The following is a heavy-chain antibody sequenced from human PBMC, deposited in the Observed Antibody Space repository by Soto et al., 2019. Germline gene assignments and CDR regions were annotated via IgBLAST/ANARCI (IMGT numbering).Heavy chain of an antibody. D-gene: IGHD3-3*01. CDR2: IYYSGST. Sequence: PSETLSLTCTVSGGSISRSSYYWGWIRQPPGKGLEWIGSIYYSGSTYYNPSLKSRVTISVDTSKNQFSLKLSSVTAADTAVYYCALLEWLFDGMDVWGQGTTVTVSS. CDR1: GGSISRSSYY. CDR3: ALLEWLFDGMDV. V-gene: IGHV4-39*01. J-gene: IGHJ6*02.